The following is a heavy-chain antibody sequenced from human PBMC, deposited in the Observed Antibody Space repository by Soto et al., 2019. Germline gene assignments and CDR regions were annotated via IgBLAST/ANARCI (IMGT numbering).Heavy chain of an antibody. J-gene: IGHJ4*02. CDR3: AKNRGLQYYFDY. CDR2: LSGSGDNT. Sequence: PGGSLRLSCAASGFTFNSYAMNWVRQAPGKGLEWVSTLSGSGDNTYYADSVKGRFTISRDNSKNMVYLQMSSLRAEDTAVYYCAKNRGLQYYFDYWGQGTLVTVSS. V-gene: IGHV3-23*01. CDR1: GFTFNSYA.